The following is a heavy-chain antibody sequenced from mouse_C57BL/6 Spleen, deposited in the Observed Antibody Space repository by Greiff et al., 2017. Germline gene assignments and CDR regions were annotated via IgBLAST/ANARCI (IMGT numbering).Heavy chain of an antibody. CDR1: GYTFTSYG. V-gene: IGHV1-59*01. CDR3: ARAAAQATDFGY. J-gene: IGHJ2*01. CDR2: IDPSDSYT. D-gene: IGHD3-2*02. Sequence: QVQLQQPGAELVRPGTSVKLSCKASGYTFTSYGMHWVKQRPGQGLEWIGVIDPSDSYTNYNQKFKGKATLTVDTSSSTAYMQLSSLTPEDSAVYYCARAAAQATDFGYWGQGTTLTVAS.